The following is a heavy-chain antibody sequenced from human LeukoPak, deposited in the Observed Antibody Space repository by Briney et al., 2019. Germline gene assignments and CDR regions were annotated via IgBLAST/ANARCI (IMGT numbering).Heavy chain of an antibody. V-gene: IGHV4-34*01. J-gene: IGHJ4*02. CDR2: INHSGST. CDR1: GGSFSGYY. CDR3: ARASIAVAAFDY. D-gene: IGHD6-19*01. Sequence: SETLSLTCAVYGGSFSGYYWSWIRQPPGKGLEWIGEINHSGSTNYNPSLKSRVTISVDTSKNQFSQKLSSVTAADTAVYYCARASIAVAAFDYWGQGTLVTVSS.